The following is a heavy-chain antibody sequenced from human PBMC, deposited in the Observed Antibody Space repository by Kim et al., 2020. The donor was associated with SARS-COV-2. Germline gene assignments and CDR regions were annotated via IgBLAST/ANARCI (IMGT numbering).Heavy chain of an antibody. CDR3: ARGPYYDSSGYDY. Sequence: YNPSLKRRSTISVDTSKTPFSLKLSSVTAADTAVYYCARGPYYDSSGYDYWGQGTLVTVSS. D-gene: IGHD3-22*01. V-gene: IGHV4-34*01. J-gene: IGHJ4*02.